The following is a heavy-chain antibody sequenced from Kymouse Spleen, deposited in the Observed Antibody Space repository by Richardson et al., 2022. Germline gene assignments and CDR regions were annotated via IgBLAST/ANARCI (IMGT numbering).Heavy chain of an antibody. J-gene: IGHJ4*02. V-gene: IGHV3-23*04. Sequence: EVQLVESGGGLVQPGGSLRLSCAASGFTFSSYAMSWVRQAPGKGLEWVSAISGSGGSTYYADSVKGRFTISRDNSKNTLYLQMNSLRAEDTAVYYCAKDWSDFWSGYYTPLDYWGQGTLVTVSS. CDR1: GFTFSSYA. D-gene: IGHD3-3*01. CDR3: AKDWSDFWSGYYTPLDY. CDR2: ISGSGGST.